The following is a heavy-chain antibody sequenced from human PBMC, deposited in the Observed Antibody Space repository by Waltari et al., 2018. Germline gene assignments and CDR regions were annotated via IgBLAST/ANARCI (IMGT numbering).Heavy chain of an antibody. CDR1: GFTVSSNY. D-gene: IGHD2-2*03. CDR3: ARDGSDRSYGMDV. V-gene: IGHV3-53*01. J-gene: IGHJ6*02. Sequence: EVQLVESGGGLIQPGGSLRLSCIASGFTVSSNYMSWVRQAPGKGLEWVSVIQGAGNTYYADSVKGRFTISRDTSKNTLYLQMSALRAEDTAVYYCARDGSDRSYGMDVWGQGTTVTVSS. CDR2: IQGAGNT.